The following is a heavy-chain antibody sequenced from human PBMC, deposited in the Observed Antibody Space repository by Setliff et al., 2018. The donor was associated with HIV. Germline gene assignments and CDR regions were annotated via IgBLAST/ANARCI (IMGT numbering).Heavy chain of an antibody. CDR1: GYTFTNYA. V-gene: IGHV1-18*01. CDR2: ISADNGDT. J-gene: IGHJ6*03. CDR3: ARVIDYGVLYWSYYMDV. Sequence: ASVKVSCKASGYTFTNYAIHWVRQAPGQRLEWMGWISADNGDTNYPQKLQGRVTMTTDTSTSTAYMELRSLRSDDTAVYYCARVIDYGVLYWSYYMDVWGKGTTVTVSS. D-gene: IGHD4-17*01.